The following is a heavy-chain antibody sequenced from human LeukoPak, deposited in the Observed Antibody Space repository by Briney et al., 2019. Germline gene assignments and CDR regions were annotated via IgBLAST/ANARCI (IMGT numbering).Heavy chain of an antibody. Sequence: KASETLSLXCAVYGGSFSGYYWSWIRQPPGKGLESIGEINHSGSTNYNPSLKSRVTISVDTSKNQFSLKLSSVTAADTAVYYCARKSWRPIVVVIRTPGYFDLWGRGTLVTVSS. D-gene: IGHD3-22*01. CDR3: ARKSWRPIVVVIRTPGYFDL. CDR1: GGSFSGYY. V-gene: IGHV4-34*01. J-gene: IGHJ2*01. CDR2: INHSGST.